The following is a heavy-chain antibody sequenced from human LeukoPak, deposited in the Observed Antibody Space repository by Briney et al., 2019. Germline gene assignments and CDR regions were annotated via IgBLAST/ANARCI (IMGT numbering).Heavy chain of an antibody. CDR3: ARYASYKYSGTYYYDF. CDR2: IDSYDSI. Sequence: GGSLRLSCAASGFTFGIYTMIWVRQAPGKGLEWVSSIDSYDSINYADSVKGQFTISRDNARNSLYLQMNSLRGEDTAVYYCARYASYKYSGTYYYDFWGQGTLVSVSS. D-gene: IGHD1-26*01. CDR1: GFTFGIYT. J-gene: IGHJ4*02. V-gene: IGHV3-69-1*02.